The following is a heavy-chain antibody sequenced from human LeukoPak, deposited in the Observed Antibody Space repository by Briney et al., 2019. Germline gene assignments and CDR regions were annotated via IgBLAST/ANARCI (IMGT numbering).Heavy chain of an antibody. V-gene: IGHV4-59*08. D-gene: IGHD3-10*01. CDR1: GGSISSYY. CDR3: ARRATNYYGSGSSFDY. J-gene: IGHJ4*02. Sequence: PSETLSLTCTVSGGSISSYYWRWLRQPPGKGLEWSGYIYCSGSTNYNPSLKSRVTISVDTSKNQFSLKLSSVTAADTAVYYCARRATNYYGSGSSFDYWGQGTLVTVSS. CDR2: IYCSGST.